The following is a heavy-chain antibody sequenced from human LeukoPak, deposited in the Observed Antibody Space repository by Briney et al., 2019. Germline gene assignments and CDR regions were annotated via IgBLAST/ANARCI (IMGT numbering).Heavy chain of an antibody. CDR3: GRDRSQYSSGWPHMDV. CDR2: INPNSGGT. J-gene: IGHJ6*03. CDR1: GHTFTGYY. Sequence: ASAKVSCKASGHTFTGYYIHWVRQAPGQGLEWLGWINPNSGGTNYAQKFQGRVTMTRDTSISAVYMELSSLRSDDTAVYYCGRDRSQYSSGWPHMDVWGKGTTVTVSS. V-gene: IGHV1-2*02. D-gene: IGHD6-19*01.